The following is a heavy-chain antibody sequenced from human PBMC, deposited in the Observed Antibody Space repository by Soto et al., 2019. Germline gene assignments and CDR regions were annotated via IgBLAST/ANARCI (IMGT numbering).Heavy chain of an antibody. Sequence: LGESLKISCKGSGYSFTSYWIGWVRQMPGKGLEWMGIIYPGDSDTRYSPSFQGQVTISADKSISTAYLQWSSLKASDTAMYYCARGGARPGRTYYYYGMDVWGQGTTVTVSS. J-gene: IGHJ6*02. CDR3: ARGGARPGRTYYYYGMDV. D-gene: IGHD1-26*01. V-gene: IGHV5-51*01. CDR1: GYSFTSYW. CDR2: IYPGDSDT.